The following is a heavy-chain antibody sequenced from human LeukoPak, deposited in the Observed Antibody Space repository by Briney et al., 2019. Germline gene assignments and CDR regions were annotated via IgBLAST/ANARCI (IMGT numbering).Heavy chain of an antibody. CDR2: IYHSGST. J-gene: IGHJ4*02. V-gene: IGHV4-38-2*01. CDR3: ARLGTYDYDSSDHHYFDY. Sequence: PSETLSLTCAVSGYSISSGYYWGWIRQPPGKGLEWIGTIYHSGSTYYNPSLKSRVTISVDTSKNQFSLKLSSVTAADTAVYYCARLGTYDYDSSDHHYFDYWGQGTLVTVSS. CDR1: GYSISSGYY. D-gene: IGHD3-22*01.